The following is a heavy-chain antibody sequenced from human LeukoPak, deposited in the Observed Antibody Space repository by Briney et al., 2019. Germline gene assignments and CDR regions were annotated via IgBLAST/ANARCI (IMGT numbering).Heavy chain of an antibody. J-gene: IGHJ6*02. CDR1: VFTFSSNW. CDR2: INHNGNVN. Sequence: GGSVTLSCAASVFTFSSNWMHWARHAPGKGLEWVASINHNGNVNYYVDSVKGRFTISRDNAKNSLYLQMSNLRAEDTAVYFCARGGGLDVWGQGATVTVSS. CDR3: ARGGGLDV. V-gene: IGHV3-7*03. D-gene: IGHD3-16*01.